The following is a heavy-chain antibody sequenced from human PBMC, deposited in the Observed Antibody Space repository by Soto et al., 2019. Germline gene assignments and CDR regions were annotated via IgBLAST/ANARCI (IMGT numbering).Heavy chain of an antibody. CDR2: ISSNGGST. V-gene: IGHV3-64D*08. CDR3: VKGGVVGATQDYYYYYGMDV. CDR1: GFTFSSYA. Sequence: GGSLRLSCSASGFTFSSYAMHWVRQAPGKGLEYVSAISSNGGSTYYADSVKGRFTISRDNSKNTLYLQMSSLRAEDTAVYYCVKGGVVGATQDYYYYYGMDVWGQGTTVTVSS. J-gene: IGHJ6*02. D-gene: IGHD1-26*01.